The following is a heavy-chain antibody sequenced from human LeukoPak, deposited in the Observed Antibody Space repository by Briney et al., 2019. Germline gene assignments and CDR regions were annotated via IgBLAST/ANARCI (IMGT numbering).Heavy chain of an antibody. J-gene: IGHJ4*02. Sequence: GGSLRLSCAASGLTLSNAWMTWVRQAPGKGLEWVARIKSKSDGGIKDYAAPVKGTFTISRDDSENTVYLQMNSLRIEDTAVYYCATGRSGYFDSWGQGTLVFVSS. CDR2: IKSKSDGGIK. V-gene: IGHV3-15*01. CDR3: ATGRSGYFDS. CDR1: GLTLSNAW.